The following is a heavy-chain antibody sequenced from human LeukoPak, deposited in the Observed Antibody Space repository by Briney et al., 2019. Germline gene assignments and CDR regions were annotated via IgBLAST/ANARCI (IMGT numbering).Heavy chain of an antibody. J-gene: IGHJ4*02. CDR3: ARGFRSVTTWGYFDY. CDR2: IYSGGGT. D-gene: IGHD4-17*01. CDR1: GFTDSTNY. V-gene: IGHV3-66*01. Sequence: PGGSLRLSCAASGFTDSTNYMSWVRQAPGRGLEWVSLIYSGGGTYYVDSVKGRFTISRDNSRNTLSLQMNSLRVDDTAVYYCARGFRSVTTWGYFDYWGQRALVTVSS.